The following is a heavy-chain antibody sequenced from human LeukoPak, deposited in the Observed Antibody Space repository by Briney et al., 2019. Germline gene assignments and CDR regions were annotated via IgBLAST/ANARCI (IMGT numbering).Heavy chain of an antibody. V-gene: IGHV4-4*07. D-gene: IGHD1-1*01. CDR2: IYTSGST. CDR3: ARATPNPRRQERRAGGYFDY. J-gene: IGHJ4*02. CDR1: GGSISSYY. Sequence: SETLSLTCTVSGGSISSYYWSWIRQPAGKGLEWIGRIYTSGSTNYNPSLKSRVTMSVDTSKNQFSLKLSSVTAADTAVYYCARATPNPRRQERRAGGYFDYWGQGTLVTVSS.